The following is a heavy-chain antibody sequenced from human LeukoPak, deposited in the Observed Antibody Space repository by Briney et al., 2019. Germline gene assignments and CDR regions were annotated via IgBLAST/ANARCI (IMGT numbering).Heavy chain of an antibody. D-gene: IGHD6-13*01. J-gene: IGHJ1*01. CDR3: AKDFGSTWYLHH. CDR2: IYSGGST. Sequence: PGGSLRLSCAASGFTVSSNYMSWVRQAPGKGLEWVSVIYSGGSTYYADSVKGRFTISRDNSKNTLYVQMNSLRPEDAAVYYCAKDFGSTWYLHHWGQGTLVTVSS. CDR1: GFTVSSNY. V-gene: IGHV3-53*05.